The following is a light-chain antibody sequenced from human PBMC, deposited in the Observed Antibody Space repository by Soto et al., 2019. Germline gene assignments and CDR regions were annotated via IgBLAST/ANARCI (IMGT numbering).Light chain of an antibody. CDR3: CSYASSSSYV. V-gene: IGLV2-23*01. Sequence: QSVLTQPASVSGSPGQSITISCSGTTSDVGGYNLVSWYQQHTAKAPKLLIYESTQRPSGVSSRFSGSKSGNTAPLTISGLQAEDEADYYCCSYASSSSYVFGTGTKVTVL. CDR2: EST. CDR1: TSDVGGYNL. J-gene: IGLJ1*01.